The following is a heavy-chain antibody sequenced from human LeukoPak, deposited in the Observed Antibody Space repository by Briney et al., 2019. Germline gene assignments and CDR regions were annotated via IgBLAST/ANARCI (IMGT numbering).Heavy chain of an antibody. V-gene: IGHV4-39*01. CDR3: AVRIRGGTYFDY. J-gene: IGHJ4*02. CDR1: GGSISSSSYY. D-gene: IGHD1-26*01. CDR2: IYYSGST. Sequence: SETLSLTCTVSGGSISSSSYYWGWIRQPPGKGLEWIGSIYYSGSTYYNPSLKSRVTISVDTSKNQFSLKLSSVTAADTAVYYCAVRIRGGTYFDYWGQGTLVTVSS.